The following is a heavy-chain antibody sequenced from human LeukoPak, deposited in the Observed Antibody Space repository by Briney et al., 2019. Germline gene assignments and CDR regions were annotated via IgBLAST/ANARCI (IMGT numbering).Heavy chain of an antibody. Sequence: PSETLSLTRTVSGYSISSGYYWGWIRQPPGKGLEWIGSIYHSGSTYYNPSLKSRVTISVDTSKNQFSLKLSSVTAADTAVYYCARLIKVTRPYYYYYMDVWGKGTTVTISS. V-gene: IGHV4-38-2*02. D-gene: IGHD3-10*01. CDR3: ARLIKVTRPYYYYYMDV. J-gene: IGHJ6*03. CDR2: IYHSGST. CDR1: GYSISSGYY.